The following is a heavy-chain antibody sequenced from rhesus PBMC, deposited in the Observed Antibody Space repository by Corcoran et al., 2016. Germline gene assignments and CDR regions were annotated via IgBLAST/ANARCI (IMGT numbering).Heavy chain of an antibody. D-gene: IGHD6-43*01. V-gene: IGHV4-92*01. CDR3: ARSPFGSSFNSLDV. CDR1: DGSISSNNW. CDR2: ISGSGGNT. Sequence: QVQLQESGPGLVKPSETLSLTCAVSDGSISSNNWWSWIRQPPGKGLEWIGRISGSGGNTEYNPSLKSRVTVSKDTSKSQFSLEVSFVTVADTAVYFCARSPFGSSFNSLDVWGRGVLVTVSS. J-gene: IGHJ5-2*02.